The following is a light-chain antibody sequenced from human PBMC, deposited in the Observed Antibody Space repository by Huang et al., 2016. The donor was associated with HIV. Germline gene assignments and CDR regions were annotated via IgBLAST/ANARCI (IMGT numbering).Light chain of an antibody. Sequence: EIVMTQSPATLSVSPGERATISCRASQGVSNNIAGYQQKPGQTPRLLIQGASTSATGIAAKFSGRGSGTDFTLTITSLQPEDSAVYYCQHYNNWPPWTFGPGTQVEI. CDR2: GAS. J-gene: IGKJ1*01. V-gene: IGKV3D-15*01. CDR3: QHYNNWPPWT. CDR1: QGVSNN.